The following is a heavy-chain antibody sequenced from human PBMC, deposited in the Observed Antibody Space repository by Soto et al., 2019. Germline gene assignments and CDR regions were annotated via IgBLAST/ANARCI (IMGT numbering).Heavy chain of an antibody. V-gene: IGHV3-66*01. CDR2: IYSGGST. CDR1: GFTVSSNY. Sequence: EVQLVESGGGLVQPGGSLRLSCAASGFTVSSNYMCWVRQAPGKGLEWVSVIYSGGSTYYADSVKGRFTISRDNSKNTLYLQMNSRRAEDTAVYYCARDRIAVAGSPEYFQHWGQGTLVTVSS. J-gene: IGHJ1*01. D-gene: IGHD6-19*01. CDR3: ARDRIAVAGSPEYFQH.